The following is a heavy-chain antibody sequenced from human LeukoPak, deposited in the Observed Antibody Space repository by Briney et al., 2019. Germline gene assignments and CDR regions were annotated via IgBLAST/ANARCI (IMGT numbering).Heavy chain of an antibody. J-gene: IGHJ4*02. V-gene: IGHV3-21*01. Sequence: GGSLRLSCAASGFTFSSYSMNWVRQAPGKGLEWVSSISGSTTYIYYADSVKGRFTISRDSAKNSLYLQMNSLRAEDTGLYYCARSVDGYNGLFDYWGQATLVTVSS. CDR3: ARSVDGYNGLFDY. CDR2: ISGSTTYI. CDR1: GFTFSSYS. D-gene: IGHD5-24*01.